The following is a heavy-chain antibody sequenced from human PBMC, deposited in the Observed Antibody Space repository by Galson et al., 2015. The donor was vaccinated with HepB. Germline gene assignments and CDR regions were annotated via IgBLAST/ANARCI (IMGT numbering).Heavy chain of an antibody. CDR1: GFTFSSFG. CDR2: INGEDGNK. D-gene: IGHD6-13*01. Sequence: SVRVSCAASGFTFSSFGISWVRQAPGQGLEWVAWINGEDGNKKYVDTVQDRVSVTRDYSKGTLFLQMRSLRADDTAAYYCVRVGSSRYRYLDSWGQGTLVTVSS. V-gene: IGHV1-18*01. J-gene: IGHJ4*02. CDR3: VRVGSSRYRYLDS.